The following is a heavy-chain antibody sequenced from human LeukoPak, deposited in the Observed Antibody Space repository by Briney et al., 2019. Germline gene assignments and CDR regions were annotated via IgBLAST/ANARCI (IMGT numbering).Heavy chain of an antibody. Sequence: TGGSLRLACAVSGFTFSNYGMSWVRQAPGKGLEWVSVISGSGDSTYYADSVKGRFTISRDNSKNTLYLQMNGLRAEDTAIYYRAKDDGNNAKLLLDYWRQGTLVTVSS. CDR3: AKDDGNNAKLLLDY. CDR1: GFTFSNYG. CDR2: ISGSGDST. D-gene: IGHD2/OR15-2a*01. V-gene: IGHV3-23*01. J-gene: IGHJ4*02.